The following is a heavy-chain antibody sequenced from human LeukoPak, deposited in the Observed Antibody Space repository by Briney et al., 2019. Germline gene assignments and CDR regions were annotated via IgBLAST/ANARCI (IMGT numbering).Heavy chain of an antibody. CDR2: IIPIFGTA. CDR3: ASPRGDYGDYNLDY. Sequence: ASVKVSCKASGGTFSSYAISWVRQAPGQGLEWMGGIIPIFGTANYAQKFQGRVTITADESTSTAYMELSSLRFEDTAVYYCASPRGDYGDYNLDYWGQGTLVTVSS. J-gene: IGHJ4*02. D-gene: IGHD4-17*01. V-gene: IGHV1-69*01. CDR1: GGTFSSYA.